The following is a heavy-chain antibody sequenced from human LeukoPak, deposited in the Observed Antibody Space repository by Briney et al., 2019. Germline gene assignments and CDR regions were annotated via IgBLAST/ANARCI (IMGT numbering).Heavy chain of an antibody. CDR2: ISYDGSNK. CDR3: AKEGLDFWSGYYGLDY. J-gene: IGHJ4*02. D-gene: IGHD3-3*01. CDR1: GFTFSSYG. Sequence: GGSLRLSCAASGFTFSSYGMHWVRQAPGKGLEWVAAISYDGSNKYYADSVKGRFTISRDNANNTLYLQMNSLRAEDTAVYYCAKEGLDFWSGYYGLDYWGQGTLVTVSS. V-gene: IGHV3-30*18.